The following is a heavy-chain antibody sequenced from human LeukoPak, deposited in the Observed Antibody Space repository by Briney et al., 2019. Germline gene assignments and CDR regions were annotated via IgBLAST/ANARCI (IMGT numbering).Heavy chain of an antibody. CDR3: PTPHIVVEVAATPSWFDP. CDR2: ISGSGGST. J-gene: IGHJ5*02. D-gene: IGHD2-15*01. Sequence: GGSLRLSCAASGLTFSSYAIRWGGQAPGKGLEWVSAISGSGGSTYYADSVKGRFTISRDNSKNTLYLKMNRLRDEDRAVYYSPTPHIVVEVAATPSWFDPWGQGTLVTVSS. V-gene: IGHV3-23*01. CDR1: GLTFSSYA.